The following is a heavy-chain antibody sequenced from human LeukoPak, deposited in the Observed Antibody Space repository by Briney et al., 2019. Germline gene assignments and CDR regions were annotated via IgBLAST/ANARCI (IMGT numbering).Heavy chain of an antibody. Sequence: SETLSLTCAVYGGSFSGYYWSWIRQPPGKGLEWIGEINHSGSTNYNPSLKSRVTISVDTSKNQFSLKLSSVTAADTAVYYCARGKRYYDSSGYSRWGQGTLVTVSS. CDR1: GGSFSGYY. J-gene: IGHJ4*02. CDR3: ARGKRYYDSSGYSR. D-gene: IGHD3-22*01. CDR2: INHSGST. V-gene: IGHV4-34*01.